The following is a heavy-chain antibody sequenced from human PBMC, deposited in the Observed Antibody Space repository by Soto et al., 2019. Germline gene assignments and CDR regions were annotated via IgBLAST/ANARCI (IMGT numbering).Heavy chain of an antibody. CDR2: IYPGDSET. CDR3: ARQRIEAAFDALDI. V-gene: IGHV5-51*01. D-gene: IGHD6-13*01. J-gene: IGHJ3*02. CDR1: GYSFTTYR. Sequence: VQLVQSGAEVKKPGESLKISCKGSGYSFTTYRIGWIRQMPGKGLEWMGIIYPGDSETRYSPSFQGQVTISADKSNPTAYLQWSGLKASDTSMYYCARQRIEAAFDALDIWGQGTMVTVSS.